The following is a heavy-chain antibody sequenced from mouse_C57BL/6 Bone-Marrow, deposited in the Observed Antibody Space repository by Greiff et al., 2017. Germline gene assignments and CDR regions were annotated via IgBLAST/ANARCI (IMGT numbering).Heavy chain of an antibody. CDR3: TTQRRGYGCFDD. CDR1: GFNIKDDY. Sequence: VQLQQSGAELVRPGASVKLSCTASGFNIKDDYMHWVKQRPEQGLEWIGWIDPENGDTEYASKFQGKATITADTSSNTAYLQLSSLTSEDTAVYYSTTQRRGYGCFDDWGTGTTVTVSA. D-gene: IGHD1-1*02. J-gene: IGHJ1*03. CDR2: IDPENGDT. V-gene: IGHV14-4*01.